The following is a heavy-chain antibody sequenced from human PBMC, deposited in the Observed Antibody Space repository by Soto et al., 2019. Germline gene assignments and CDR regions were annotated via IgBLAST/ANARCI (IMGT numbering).Heavy chain of an antibody. CDR3: ARDQTHYYDSSGYYGRYHYFDY. D-gene: IGHD3-22*01. V-gene: IGHV1-18*01. Sequence: ASVKVSCKASGYTFTSYGISWVRQAPGQGLEWMGWISAYNGNTNYAQKLQGRVTMTTDTSTSTAYMELRSLRSDDTAVYYCARDQTHYYDSSGYYGRYHYFDYWGQGTLVTVSS. CDR2: ISAYNGNT. J-gene: IGHJ4*02. CDR1: GYTFTSYG.